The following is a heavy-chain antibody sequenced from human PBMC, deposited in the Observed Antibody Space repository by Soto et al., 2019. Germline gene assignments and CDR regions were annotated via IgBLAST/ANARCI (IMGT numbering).Heavy chain of an antibody. J-gene: IGHJ4*02. V-gene: IGHV1-69*02. CDR2: IIPILGIA. Sequence: QVQLVQSGAAVKKPGSSVKVSCKASGGTFSSYTISWVRQAPGQGLEWMGRIIPILGIANYAQKFQGRVTITADKSPSTAYMELSSLRSADTGVYYCAAFPPVVMYYWGQGTLVTVSS. CDR1: GGTFSSYT. D-gene: IGHD3-16*01. CDR3: AAFPPVVMYY.